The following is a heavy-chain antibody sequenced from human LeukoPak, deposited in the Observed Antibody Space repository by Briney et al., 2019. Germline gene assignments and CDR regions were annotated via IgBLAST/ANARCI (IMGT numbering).Heavy chain of an antibody. CDR2: IYWNDDK. CDR1: GFSLSTSGVG. V-gene: IGHV2-5*01. J-gene: IGHJ5*02. CDR3: AHSVLMVYAPQNWFDP. Sequence: SGPTLVKPTQTLTLTCTFSGFSLSTSGVGVGWIRQPPGKALEWLALIYWNDDKRYSPSLKSRLTITKDTSKNQVVLTMTNMDPVDTATYYCAHSVLMVYAPQNWFDPWGQGTLVTVSS. D-gene: IGHD2-8*01.